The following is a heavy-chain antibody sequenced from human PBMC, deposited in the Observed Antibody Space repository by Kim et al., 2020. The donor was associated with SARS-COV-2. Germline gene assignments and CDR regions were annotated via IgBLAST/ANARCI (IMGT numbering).Heavy chain of an antibody. Sequence: YADSVTGRFTISRDNSKNTLYLQMNSLRAEDTAVYYCAKEYIVVVTAMFVSWGQGTLVTVSS. J-gene: IGHJ4*02. V-gene: IGHV3-23*01. CDR3: AKEYIVVVTAMFVS. D-gene: IGHD2-21*02.